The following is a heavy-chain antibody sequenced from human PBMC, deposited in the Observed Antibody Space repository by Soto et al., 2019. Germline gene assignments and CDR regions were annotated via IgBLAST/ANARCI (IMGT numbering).Heavy chain of an antibody. CDR1: RGSFSASG. Sequence: QVQLVQSGAEVQKPGSSVKVSCRAARGSFSASGFSWVRQAPGQGLEWVGGFIPIFGTANYAPKFQDRVTMTADESTSTVYMALSSLRSEETAMYYCARSGYSYGPNIDWGQGTLVTVSS. D-gene: IGHD5-18*01. V-gene: IGHV1-69*01. CDR2: FIPIFGTA. J-gene: IGHJ4*02. CDR3: ARSGYSYGPNID.